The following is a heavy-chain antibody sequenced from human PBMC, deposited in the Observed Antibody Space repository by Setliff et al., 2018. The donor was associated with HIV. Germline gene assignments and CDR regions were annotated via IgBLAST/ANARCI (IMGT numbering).Heavy chain of an antibody. Sequence: SETLSLTCAVYGGSFSGYYWSWIRQPPGKGLEWIGEINHSGSTNYNPSLKSRVTISVDTSKNQFSLKLSSVTAADTAVYYCARLDSSIFGTIKPLHHFDYWGQGLMVTVSS. J-gene: IGHJ4*01. CDR1: GGSFSGYY. CDR3: ARLDSSIFGTIKPLHHFDY. D-gene: IGHD3-3*01. CDR2: INHSGST. V-gene: IGHV4-34*01.